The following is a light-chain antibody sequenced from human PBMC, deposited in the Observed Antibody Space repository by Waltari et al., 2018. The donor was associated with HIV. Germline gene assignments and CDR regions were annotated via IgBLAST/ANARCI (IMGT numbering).Light chain of an antibody. CDR3: QQRSDWPPT. CDR1: QSVGSY. J-gene: IGKJ1*01. Sequence: EILLPQSPSTLAFSGGERATMSCRASQSVGSYLGWYQQKPGQAPRLLIYDASNRATVIPARFSGSGSGTDFTLTISSLEPEDFAVYYCQQRSDWPPTFGQWTKVEIK. V-gene: IGKV3-11*01. CDR2: DAS.